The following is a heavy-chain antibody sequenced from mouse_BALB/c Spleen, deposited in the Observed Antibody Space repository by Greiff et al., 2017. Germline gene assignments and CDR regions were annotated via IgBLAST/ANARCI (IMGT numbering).Heavy chain of an antibody. CDR2: IDPENGDT. V-gene: IGHV14-4*02. Sequence: VQLQQSGAELVRSGASVKLSCTASGFNIKDYYMHWVKQRPEQGLEWIGWIDPENGDTEYAPKFQGKATMTADTSSNTAYLQLSSLTSDDTAVYYCNARDVYFDYWGQGTTLTVSS. J-gene: IGHJ2*01. CDR1: GFNIKDYY. CDR3: NARDVYFDY.